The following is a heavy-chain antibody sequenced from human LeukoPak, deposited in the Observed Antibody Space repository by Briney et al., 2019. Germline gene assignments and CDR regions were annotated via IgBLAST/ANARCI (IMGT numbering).Heavy chain of an antibody. V-gene: IGHV4-4*07. CDR3: ARHISVSYDAFDI. Sequence: SETLSLTCTVSAGSISNYYWNWIRQPAGKGLEWIGRIYSSGSTNYNPSLKSRVTMSVDTSKNQISLKLSSVTAADTAVYSCARHISVSYDAFDIWGRGTTVTVSS. CDR2: IYSSGST. J-gene: IGHJ3*02. D-gene: IGHD6-19*01. CDR1: AGSISNYY.